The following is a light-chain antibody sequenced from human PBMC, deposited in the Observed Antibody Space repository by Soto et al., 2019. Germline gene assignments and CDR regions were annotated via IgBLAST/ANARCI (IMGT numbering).Light chain of an antibody. CDR2: DAS. Sequence: EIVLTQSPATLSLSPGERGTLSCRASQSVSSYLAWYQQKPGQAPRLLIYDASNRATGIPARFSGSGSGTDFTLTISSLEPEDFAVYFCQQYDDWPITFGQGTRLEIK. V-gene: IGKV3-11*01. J-gene: IGKJ5*01. CDR1: QSVSSY. CDR3: QQYDDWPIT.